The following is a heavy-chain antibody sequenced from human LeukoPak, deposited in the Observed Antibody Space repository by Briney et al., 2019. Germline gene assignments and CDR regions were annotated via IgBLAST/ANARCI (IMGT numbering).Heavy chain of an antibody. V-gene: IGHV3-73*01. CDR3: TRQHYYDSSGYLLRYAFDI. J-gene: IGHJ3*02. CDR1: GFTFSGSA. Sequence: GGSLRLSCAASGFTFSGSAMHWVRQASGKGLEWVGRIRSKANSYATAYAASVKGRFTISRDDSKNTAYLQMNSLKTEDTAVYYCTRQHYYDSSGYLLRYAFDIWGQGTMATVSS. CDR2: IRSKANSYAT. D-gene: IGHD3-22*01.